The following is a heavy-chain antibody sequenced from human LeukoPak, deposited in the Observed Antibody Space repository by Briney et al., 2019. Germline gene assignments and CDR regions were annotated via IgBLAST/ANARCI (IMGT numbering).Heavy chain of an antibody. CDR2: IYPGDSDT. CDR3: AREHAKGYSWFDP. V-gene: IGHV5-51*01. CDR1: GYTFTDYW. J-gene: IGHJ5*02. D-gene: IGHD1-1*01. Sequence: GESLKISCKASGYTFTDYWIGWVRQMPGRGPERMAIIYPGDSDTRYSPPFQGQVTISADKSINTAYLQWSSLTASDTAMYYCAREHAKGYSWFDPWGQGTLVTVSS.